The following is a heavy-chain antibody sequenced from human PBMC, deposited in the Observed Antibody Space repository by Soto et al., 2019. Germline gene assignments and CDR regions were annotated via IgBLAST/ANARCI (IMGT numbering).Heavy chain of an antibody. D-gene: IGHD3-10*01. V-gene: IGHV1-18*01. CDR3: ASTELAPEYYYGSGSYRAFDP. CDR2: ISAYNGNT. Sequence: ASVKVSCKASGYTFTSYGISWVRQAPGQGLEWMGWISAYNGNTNYAQKLQGRVTMTTDTSTSTAYMELRSLRSDDTAVYYCASTELAPEYYYGSGSYRAFDPWGQGTLVTVSS. CDR1: GYTFTSYG. J-gene: IGHJ5*02.